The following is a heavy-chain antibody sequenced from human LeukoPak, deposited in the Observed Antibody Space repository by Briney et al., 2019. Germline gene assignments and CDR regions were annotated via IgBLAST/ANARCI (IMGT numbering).Heavy chain of an antibody. CDR2: IRNDGSNH. Sequence: GGSLRLSCAASGFTFSHHGMHRVRQAPGKGLGWVAFIRNDGSNHYYADSVKGRLTISRDNSKNNVYLQMYSLRVEDTSIYYCVRDYNWGFDYWGQGTVVTVSS. CDR1: GFTFSHHG. CDR3: VRDYNWGFDY. J-gene: IGHJ4*02. V-gene: IGHV3-30*02. D-gene: IGHD1-1*01.